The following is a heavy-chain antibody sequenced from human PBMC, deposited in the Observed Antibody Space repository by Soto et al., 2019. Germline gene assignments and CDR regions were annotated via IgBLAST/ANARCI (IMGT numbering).Heavy chain of an antibody. Sequence: GGSLRLSCAASGFTVSSNYMSWVRQAPGKGLEWVSVIYSGGSTYYADSVKGRFTISRHNSKNTLYLQMNSLRAEDTAVYYCARDGYDILTGYYNDYWGQGTLVTVSS. CDR2: IYSGGST. V-gene: IGHV3-53*04. J-gene: IGHJ4*02. CDR1: GFTVSSNY. CDR3: ARDGYDILTGYYNDY. D-gene: IGHD3-9*01.